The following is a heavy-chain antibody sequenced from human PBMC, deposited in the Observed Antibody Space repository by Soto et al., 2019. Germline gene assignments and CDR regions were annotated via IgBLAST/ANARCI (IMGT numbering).Heavy chain of an antibody. CDR2: INAGNGNT. CDR1: GYTFTSYA. D-gene: IGHD3-10*01. Sequence: QVQLVQSGAEVKKPGASVKVSCKASGYTFTSYAMHWVRQAPGQRLEWMGWINAGNGNTKYSQKFQGRVTITRDTSASTAYMELSSLISEDTAVYYCARGPGGPKGYFDLWGRGTLVTVSS. J-gene: IGHJ2*01. V-gene: IGHV1-3*01. CDR3: ARGPGGPKGYFDL.